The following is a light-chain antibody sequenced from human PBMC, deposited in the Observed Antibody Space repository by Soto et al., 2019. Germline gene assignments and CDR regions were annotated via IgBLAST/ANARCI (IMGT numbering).Light chain of an antibody. CDR2: AAS. CDR1: QSISSY. Sequence: DIEMPQYRSSLSASIGDRVTITWRASQSISSYLNWYQQKPGKAPKLLIYAASSLQSGVPSRFSGSGSGTDFTLTISSLHPEDFAVHYCQQYDNWRWTFGQGTKVDIK. V-gene: IGKV1-39*01. CDR3: QQYDNWRWT. J-gene: IGKJ1*01.